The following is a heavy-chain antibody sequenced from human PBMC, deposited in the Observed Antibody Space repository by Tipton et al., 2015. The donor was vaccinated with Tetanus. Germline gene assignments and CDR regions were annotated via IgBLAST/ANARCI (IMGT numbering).Heavy chain of an antibody. CDR3: SSGSGTAISED. CDR1: GGSISSYY. V-gene: IGHV4-59*05. CDR2: IHFGGDT. J-gene: IGHJ4*02. D-gene: IGHD1-7*01. Sequence: TLSLTCTVSGGSISSYYWSWIRQPAGKGLEWIGTIHFGGDTAYNPSLRSRVTISVDTSRNHVSLKMTSVTAADTALYYCSSGSGTAISEDWGQGTLVTVSS.